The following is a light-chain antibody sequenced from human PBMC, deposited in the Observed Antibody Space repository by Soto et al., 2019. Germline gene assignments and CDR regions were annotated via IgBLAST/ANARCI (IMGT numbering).Light chain of an antibody. J-gene: IGKJ1*01. CDR3: QNYNIAPPT. Sequence: DIQMTLSPASLSASVGDRVTITFRASQGVSNYLAWYQQKPGKVPKLLIYAASTLQSGVPSRFSGSGSGTDFTLIISSLQPEDVATYYCQNYNIAPPTFGQGTKVDIK. CDR1: QGVSNY. CDR2: AAS. V-gene: IGKV1-27*01.